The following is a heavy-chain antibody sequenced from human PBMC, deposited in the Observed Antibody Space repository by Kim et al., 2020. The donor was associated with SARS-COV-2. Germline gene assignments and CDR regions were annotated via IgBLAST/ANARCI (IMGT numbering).Heavy chain of an antibody. J-gene: IGHJ6*02. Sequence: ASVKVSCKVSGYTLTELSMHWVRQAPGKGLEWMGGFDPEDGETIYAQKFQGRVTMTEYTSTDTAYMELSSLRSEDTAVYYCAIIAAAGQTYGMDVWGQGTTVTVSS. CDR3: AIIAAAGQTYGMDV. CDR1: GYTLTELS. D-gene: IGHD6-13*01. V-gene: IGHV1-24*01. CDR2: FDPEDGET.